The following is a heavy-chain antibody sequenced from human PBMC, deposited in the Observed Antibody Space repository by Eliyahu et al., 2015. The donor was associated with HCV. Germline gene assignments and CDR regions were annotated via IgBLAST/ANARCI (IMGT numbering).Heavy chain of an antibody. V-gene: IGHV3-23*01. CDR2: IRASGDTT. CDR3: SKAPKTWYYFDY. CDR1: GXPFXSYA. J-gene: IGHJ4*02. Sequence: EVQLLESGGGLVQPGGSLXLSCTXXGXPFXSYAMNWVRQAPGKGLELVSSIRASGDTTYYADSVKGRFTISRDNSKNTLYLQMNSLRAEDTAVYYCSKAPKTWYYFDYWGQGTLVTVSS.